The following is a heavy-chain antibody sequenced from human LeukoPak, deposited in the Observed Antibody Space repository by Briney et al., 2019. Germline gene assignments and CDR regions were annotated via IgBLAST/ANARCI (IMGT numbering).Heavy chain of an antibody. V-gene: IGHV7-4-1*02. CDR3: AREGDSSSWYYFDY. Sequence: GASVKVSCKASGYTFTSYAMNWVRQAPGQGLEWMGWINTNTGNPTYAQGFTGRFVFSLDTSVSTAYLQISSLAAEDTAVYYCAREGDSSSWYYFDYWGQGTLVTVSS. J-gene: IGHJ4*02. CDR2: INTNTGNP. CDR1: GYTFTSYA. D-gene: IGHD6-13*01.